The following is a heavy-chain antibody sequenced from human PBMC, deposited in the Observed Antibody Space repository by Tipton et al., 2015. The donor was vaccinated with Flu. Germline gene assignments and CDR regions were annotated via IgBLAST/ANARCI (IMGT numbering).Heavy chain of an antibody. J-gene: IGHJ6*02. V-gene: IGHV3-9*01. Sequence: SLRLSCAASGFTFDDYAMHWVRQAPGKGLEWVSGISWNSGSIGYADSVKGRFTISRDNAKNSLYLQMNSLRAEDTALYYCAKGGFLEWLYGMDVWGQGTRV. CDR1: GFTFDDYA. CDR3: AKGGFLEWLYGMDV. CDR2: ISWNSGSI. D-gene: IGHD3-3*01.